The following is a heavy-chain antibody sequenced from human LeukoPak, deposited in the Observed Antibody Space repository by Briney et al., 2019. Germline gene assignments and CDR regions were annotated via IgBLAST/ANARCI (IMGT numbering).Heavy chain of an antibody. D-gene: IGHD6-6*01. J-gene: IGHJ4*02. V-gene: IGHV3-21*04. CDR3: AKEARPLDY. CDR1: GFTFSNYA. Sequence: PGGSLRLSCAASGFTFSNYAMNWVRQAPGKGLEWVSSFGTRSSSIYYAHSVTGRFIVSRDNAKNSLFLQMNSLRAEDTAVYYCAKEARPLDYWGQGTLVTVSS. CDR2: FGTRSSSI.